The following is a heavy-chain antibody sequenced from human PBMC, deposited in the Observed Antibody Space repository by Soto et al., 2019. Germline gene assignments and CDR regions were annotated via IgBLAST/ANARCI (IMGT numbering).Heavy chain of an antibody. Sequence: EVQLVESGGGLVQPGGSLRLSCAASGFTFSSYWITWVRQAPGKGLEWVANIKQDGSEKYYVDSVKGRFTISRDNAKNSLYLQMNSLGAEDTAVYYCARGWGLDPWGQGTLVTVSS. CDR3: ARGWGLDP. J-gene: IGHJ5*02. CDR2: IKQDGSEK. CDR1: GFTFSSYW. D-gene: IGHD1-26*01. V-gene: IGHV3-7*04.